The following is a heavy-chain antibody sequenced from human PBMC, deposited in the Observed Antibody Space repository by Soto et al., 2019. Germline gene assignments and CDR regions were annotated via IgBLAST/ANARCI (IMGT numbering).Heavy chain of an antibody. CDR1: GGSISSSNW. J-gene: IGHJ5*02. D-gene: IGHD5-18*01. CDR3: TRGGHRYGPANWFDP. CDR2: IYHSGST. Sequence: QVQLQESGPGLVKPSGTLSLTCAVSGGSISSSNWWSWVRQSPGKGLEWIGEIYHSGSTNYNPSPKSRVTISVDKSKNQFSPKLSSVTAADTGGYYYTRGGHRYGPANWFDPWGQGTLVTVSS. V-gene: IGHV4-4*02.